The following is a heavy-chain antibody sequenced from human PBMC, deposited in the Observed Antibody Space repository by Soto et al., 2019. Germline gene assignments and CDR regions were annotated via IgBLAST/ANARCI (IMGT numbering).Heavy chain of an antibody. CDR2: ISSSSSYI. CDR1: GFTFSSYS. J-gene: IGHJ5*02. CDR3: ARDPRGDLTVTTPEGWFDP. V-gene: IGHV3-21*01. D-gene: IGHD4-17*01. Sequence: EVQLVESGGGLVKPGGSLRLSCAASGFTFSSYSMNWVRQARGKGLEWVSSISSSSSYIYYADSVKGRFTISRDNAKNSLYLQMNSLRAEDTAVYYCARDPRGDLTVTTPEGWFDPWGQGTLVTVSS.